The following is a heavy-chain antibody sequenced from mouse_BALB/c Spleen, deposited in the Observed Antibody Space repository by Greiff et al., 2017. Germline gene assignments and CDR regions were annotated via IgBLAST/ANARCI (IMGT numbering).Heavy chain of an antibody. D-gene: IGHD1-1*01. CDR1: GFTFNTNA. J-gene: IGHJ4*01. V-gene: IGHV10S3*01. CDR3: VREKYYYGSSYYAMDY. Sequence: EVQLVETGGGLVQPKGSLKLSCAASGFTFNTNAMNWVRQAPGKGLEWVARIRSKSNNYATYYADSVKDRFTISRDDSQSMLYLQMNNLKTEDTAMYYCVREKYYYGSSYYAMDYWGQGTSVTVSS. CDR2: IRSKSNNYAT.